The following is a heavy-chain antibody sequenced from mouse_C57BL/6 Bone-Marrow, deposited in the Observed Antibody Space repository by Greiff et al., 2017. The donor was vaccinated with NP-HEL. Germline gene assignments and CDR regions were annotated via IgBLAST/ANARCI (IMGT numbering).Heavy chain of an antibody. CDR1: GYTFTDYN. J-gene: IGHJ2*01. CDR3: ARPDGTAVPNYFDY. CDR2: INPNNGGT. V-gene: IGHV1-18*01. Sequence: DVKLQESGPELVKPGASVKIPCKASGYTFTDYNMDWVKQSHGKSLEWIGDINPNNGGTIYNQKFKGKATLTVDKSSSTAYMELRSLTSEDATVYYCARPDGTAVPNYFDYWGQGTTLTVSS. D-gene: IGHD1-1*01.